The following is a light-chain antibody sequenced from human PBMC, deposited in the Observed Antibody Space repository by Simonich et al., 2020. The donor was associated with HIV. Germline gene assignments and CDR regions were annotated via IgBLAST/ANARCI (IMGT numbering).Light chain of an antibody. J-gene: IGLJ2*01. V-gene: IGLV1-51*01. CDR1: SSNIGNNY. Sequence: QSVLTQPPSVSAAPGQKVTISCSGSSSNIGNNYVTWYQQLPGPAPKILIYANNKRPSGIPDRFSGSKSGTSATLGSTGLQTGDEADYYCGTWDSSLSAVVFGGGTKLTVL. CDR2: ANN. CDR3: GTWDSSLSAVV.